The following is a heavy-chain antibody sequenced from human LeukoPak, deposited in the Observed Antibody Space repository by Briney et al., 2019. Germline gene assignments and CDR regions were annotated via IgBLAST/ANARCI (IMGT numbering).Heavy chain of an antibody. CDR2: IYYSGST. CDR1: GGSISSSSYY. CDR3: ASGAVDTEFHY. D-gene: IGHD5-18*01. Sequence: PSETLSLTRTVSGGSISSSSYYWGWIRQPPGKGLEWIGSIYYSGSTYYNPSLKSRVTISVDTSKNQFSLKLSSVTAADTAVYYCASGAVDTEFHYWGQGTLVTVSS. J-gene: IGHJ4*02. V-gene: IGHV4-39*01.